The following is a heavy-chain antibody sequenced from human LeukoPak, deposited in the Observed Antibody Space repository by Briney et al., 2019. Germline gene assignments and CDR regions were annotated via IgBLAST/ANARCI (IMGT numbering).Heavy chain of an antibody. CDR2: ISEDGINK. D-gene: IGHD1-1*01. Sequence: PGRSLRLSCAASGYTFSNYCMHCVRQAPGKGLEGGADISEDGINKYYTDSVKALFTISRDNSNNTLFLQMNNLRADETDVYYCAKDRETTGSGTFDYWGQGAMLSVCS. V-gene: IGHV3-30*18. J-gene: IGHJ4*02. CDR1: GYTFSNYC. CDR3: AKDRETTGSGTFDY.